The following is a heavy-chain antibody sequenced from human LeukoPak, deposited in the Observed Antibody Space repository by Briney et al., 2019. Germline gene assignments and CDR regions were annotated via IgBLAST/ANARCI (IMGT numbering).Heavy chain of an antibody. CDR2: IYYSGST. V-gene: IGHV4-39*01. D-gene: IGHD6-13*01. CDR1: GGSISSSSYY. Sequence: PSETLSLTCTVSGGSISSSSYYWGWIRQPPGKGLEWIGSIYYSGSTYYNPSLRSRVTISVDTSKNQFSLKLSSVTAAATAVYYCARTIYYIAAAKLQIDNRYYFDYWGQGTLVTVSS. J-gene: IGHJ4*02. CDR3: ARTIYYIAAAKLQIDNRYYFDY.